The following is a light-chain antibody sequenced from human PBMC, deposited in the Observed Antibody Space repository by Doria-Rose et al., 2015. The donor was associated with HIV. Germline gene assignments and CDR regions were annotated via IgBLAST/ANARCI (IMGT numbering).Light chain of an antibody. V-gene: IGKV4-1*01. J-gene: IGKJ3*01. CDR2: WAS. Sequence: TQSPESLGMSLGERANLNCKSNQSLLYTSKHYLAWYQQKPGQPPKLLSYWASTRQSGVPARFSGSGSGTDFTLTISSLEAEDVAVYYCQQYYDTPSFGPGTTVDIK. CDR1: QSLLYTSKHY. CDR3: QQYYDTPS.